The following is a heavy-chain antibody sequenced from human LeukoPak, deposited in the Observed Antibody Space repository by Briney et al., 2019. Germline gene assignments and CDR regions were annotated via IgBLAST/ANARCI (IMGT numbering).Heavy chain of an antibody. CDR3: AREVGYSYGYLDY. Sequence: GGSLRLSCAASGFTFSSNYMSWVRQAPGKGLEWVSVIYSGGSTYYADSVKGRFTISRDNSKNTLYLQMNSLRAEDTAVYYCAREVGYSYGYLDYWGQGTLVTVSS. D-gene: IGHD5-18*01. CDR2: IYSGGST. V-gene: IGHV3-66*01. CDR1: GFTFSSNY. J-gene: IGHJ4*02.